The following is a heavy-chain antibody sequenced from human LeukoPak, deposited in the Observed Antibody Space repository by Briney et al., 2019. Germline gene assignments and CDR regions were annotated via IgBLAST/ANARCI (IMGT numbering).Heavy chain of an antibody. CDR2: IVVGSGNT. V-gene: IGHV1-58*01. Sequence: ASVKVSCKASGFTFTSSAVQWVRQARGRRLEWIGWIVVGSGNTNYAQMFQGRVTMTRDTSISTAFMELSSLRSDDTAMYYCSRDLLMYYSGSGESTWGQGTQVTVSS. CDR3: SRDLLMYYSGSGEST. CDR1: GFTFTSSA. J-gene: IGHJ5*02. D-gene: IGHD3-10*01.